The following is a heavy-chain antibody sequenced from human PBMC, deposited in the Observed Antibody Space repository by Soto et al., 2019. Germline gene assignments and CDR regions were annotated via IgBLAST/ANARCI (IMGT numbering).Heavy chain of an antibody. CDR1: GFSLNNARLG. J-gene: IGHJ4*02. D-gene: IGHD5-18*01. Sequence: SGPTLVNPTEILTLTCTVSGFSLNNARLGVTWIRQPPGKALEWLAHIFSNDERSYSTSLKSRLSISKGTSKSQVVLTLTNMDPVDTATYYCARIIGGSYEADYWGQGTLVTVSS. V-gene: IGHV2-26*01. CDR2: IFSNDER. CDR3: ARIIGGSYEADY.